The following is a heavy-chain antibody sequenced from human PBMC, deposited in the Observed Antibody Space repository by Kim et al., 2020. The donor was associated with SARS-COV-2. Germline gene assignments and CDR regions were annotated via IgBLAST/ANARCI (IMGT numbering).Heavy chain of an antibody. D-gene: IGHD3-3*01. CDR3: ATGLYYDLGGNWFDP. J-gene: IGHJ5*02. Sequence: QKFQGRVTMTEDTSTDTAYMELSSLRSEDTAVYYCATGLYYDLGGNWFDPWGQGTLVTVSS. V-gene: IGHV1-24*01.